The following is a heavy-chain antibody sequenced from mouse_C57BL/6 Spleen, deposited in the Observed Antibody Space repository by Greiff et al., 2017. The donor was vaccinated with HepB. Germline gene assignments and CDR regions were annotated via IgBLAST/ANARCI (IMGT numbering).Heavy chain of an antibody. CDR2: ISDGGSYT. V-gene: IGHV5-4*01. J-gene: IGHJ3*01. CDR1: GFTFSSYA. D-gene: IGHD4-1*01. Sequence: EVQVVESGGGLVKPGGSLKLSCAASGFTFSSYAMSWVRQTPEKRLEWVATISDGGSYTYYPDNVKGRFTISRDNAKNNLYLQMSHLKSEDTAMYYCARDGLGAWFAYWGQGTLVTVSA. CDR3: ARDGLGAWFAY.